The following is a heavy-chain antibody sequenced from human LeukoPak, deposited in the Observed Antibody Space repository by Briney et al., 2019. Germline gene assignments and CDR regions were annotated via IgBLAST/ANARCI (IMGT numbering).Heavy chain of an antibody. CDR3: ARGRELLLFDY. D-gene: IGHD1-26*01. Sequence: PGGSLRLSCAASGFTFDDYGMSWVRQAPGKGLEWVSGINWNGGSTGYADSVKGRFTISRDNAKNSPYLQMNSLRAEDTALYHCARGRELLLFDYWGQGTLVTVSS. CDR1: GFTFDDYG. CDR2: INWNGGST. J-gene: IGHJ4*02. V-gene: IGHV3-20*01.